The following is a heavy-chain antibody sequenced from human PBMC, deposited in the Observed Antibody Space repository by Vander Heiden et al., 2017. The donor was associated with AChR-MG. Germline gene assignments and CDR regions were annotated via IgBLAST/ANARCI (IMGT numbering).Heavy chain of an antibody. D-gene: IGHD4-17*01. Sequence: QVQLVESGGGVVQPGGSLRLSCAASGFTFSSYGMHWVRQAPGKGLEWVAFIRYDGSNKYYADSVKGRFTISRDNSKNTLYLQMNSLRAEDTAVYYCAKDSLVTNNGRVYFDYWGQGTLVTVSS. V-gene: IGHV3-30*02. CDR1: GFTFSSYG. CDR2: IRYDGSNK. J-gene: IGHJ4*02. CDR3: AKDSLVTNNGRVYFDY.